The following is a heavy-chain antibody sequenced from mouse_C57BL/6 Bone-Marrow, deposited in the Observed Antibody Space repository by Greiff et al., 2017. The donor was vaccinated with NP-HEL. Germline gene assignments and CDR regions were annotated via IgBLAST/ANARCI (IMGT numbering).Heavy chain of an antibody. J-gene: IGHJ1*03. CDR1: GFTFSDYG. D-gene: IGHD2-4*01. CDR2: ISNLAYSI. CDR3: ARHGDDYDIYWYFDV. V-gene: IGHV5-15*01. Sequence: EVQGVESGGGLVQPGGSLKLSCAASGFTFSDYGMAWVRQAPRKGPEWVAFISNLAYSIYYADTVTGRFTISRENAKTTLYLEMSRLRSEDTAMYYCARHGDDYDIYWYFDVWGTGTTVTVSS.